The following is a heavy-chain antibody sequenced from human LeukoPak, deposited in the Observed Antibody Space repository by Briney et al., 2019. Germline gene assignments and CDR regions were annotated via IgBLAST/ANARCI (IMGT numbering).Heavy chain of an antibody. D-gene: IGHD5-12*01. CDR2: IYYIGST. CDR1: GGSISIYY. V-gene: IGHV4-59*01. Sequence: SQTLSLTCTVSGGSISIYYWSWIRQPPRKGLEWNGYIYYIGSTNFNPSLKSQVTISVDTSKDQFSLKLSSVTAADTAVYYCARVGGYEPNYFDYWGQGTLVTVSS. J-gene: IGHJ4*02. CDR3: ARVGGYEPNYFDY.